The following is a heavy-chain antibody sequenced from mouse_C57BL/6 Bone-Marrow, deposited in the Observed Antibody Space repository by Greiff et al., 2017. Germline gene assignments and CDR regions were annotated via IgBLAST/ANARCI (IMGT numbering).Heavy chain of an antibody. CDR3: ARTPATD. J-gene: IGHJ2*01. V-gene: IGHV5-6*01. CDR1: GFTFSSYG. D-gene: IGHD1-2*01. Sequence: EVKLVESGGDLVKPGGFLKLSCAASGFTFSSYGLSWVRQTPDKRLEWVATISSGSSYTYYPDSVKGRFTISRDNAKNTLYLQMSSLKSEDTAMYYCARTPATDWGQGTTRTGSS. CDR2: ISSGSSYT.